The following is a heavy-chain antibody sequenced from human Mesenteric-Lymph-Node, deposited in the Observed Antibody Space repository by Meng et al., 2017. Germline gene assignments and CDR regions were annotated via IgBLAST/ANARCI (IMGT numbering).Heavy chain of an antibody. CDR3: AREIPGVNWFDP. V-gene: IGHV3-30*01. Sequence: GESLKISCAASGFTFSNYAMHWGRQAPGKGLEWVALISYDGSNKYYADSVKGRFAISRDNSNNTVFLQMNSLRDEDTAVYYCAREIPGVNWFDPWGQGTLVTVSS. J-gene: IGHJ5*02. D-gene: IGHD7-27*01. CDR1: GFTFSNYA. CDR2: ISYDGSNK.